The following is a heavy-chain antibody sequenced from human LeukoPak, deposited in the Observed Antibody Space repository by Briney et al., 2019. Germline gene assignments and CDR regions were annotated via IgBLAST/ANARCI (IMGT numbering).Heavy chain of an antibody. V-gene: IGHV4-59*01. D-gene: IGHD6-19*01. CDR3: AGETVAGTRSFDY. J-gene: IGHJ4*02. Sequence: SETLSLTCTVSGGSISSYYWSWIRQPPGKGLEWIGYIYYSGSTNYNPSLKSRVTISVDTSKNQFTLKLSSVTAADTAVYYCAGETVAGTRSFDYWGQGTLVTVSS. CDR1: GGSISSYY. CDR2: IYYSGST.